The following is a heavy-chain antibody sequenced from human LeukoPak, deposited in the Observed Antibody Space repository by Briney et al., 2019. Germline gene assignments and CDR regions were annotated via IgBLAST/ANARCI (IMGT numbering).Heavy chain of an antibody. CDR3: AKDQGRGYTYGLYYFDY. CDR2: IDPNSGGT. D-gene: IGHD5-18*01. Sequence: ASVKVSCKASGSTFTDYYMHWVRQAPGQGLEWMGWIDPNSGGTNFAQKFQGRVTMTRDTSISTAYMELNRLRSDDTAMYYCAKDQGRGYTYGLYYFDYWGQGTLVTVSS. V-gene: IGHV1-2*02. J-gene: IGHJ4*02. CDR1: GSTFTDYY.